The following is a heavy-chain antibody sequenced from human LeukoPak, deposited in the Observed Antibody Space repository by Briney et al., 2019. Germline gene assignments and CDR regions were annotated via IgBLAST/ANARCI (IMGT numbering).Heavy chain of an antibody. D-gene: IGHD6-13*01. J-gene: IGHJ4*02. CDR3: AKGGSSWARFDD. V-gene: IGHV3-30*02. CDR1: GFTFSSYG. CDR2: IRYDGSNK. Sequence: GGSLRLSCAASGFTFSSYGMHWVRQAPGKGLEWVAFIRYDGSNKYYADSVKGRFTISRDNSKNTLYLQMNSLRAEDTAIYYCAKGGSSWARFDDWGQGTLVTVSS.